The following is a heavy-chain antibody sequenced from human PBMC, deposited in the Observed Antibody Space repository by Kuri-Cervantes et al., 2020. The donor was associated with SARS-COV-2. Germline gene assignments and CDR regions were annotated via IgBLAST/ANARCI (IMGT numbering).Heavy chain of an antibody. CDR1: GFTFDDYG. V-gene: IGHV3-7*01. J-gene: IGHJ4*02. CDR3: ARDPRYSSSWLDY. Sequence: GGSLRLSCAASGFTFDDYGMNWVRQAPGKGLEWVANIKQDGSEKYYVDSVKGRFTISRDNAKNSLYLQMNSLRAEDTAVYYCARDPRYSSSWLDYWGQGILVTVSS. D-gene: IGHD6-6*01. CDR2: IKQDGSEK.